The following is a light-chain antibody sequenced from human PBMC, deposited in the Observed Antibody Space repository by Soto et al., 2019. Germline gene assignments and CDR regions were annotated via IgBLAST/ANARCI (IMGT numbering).Light chain of an antibody. CDR1: QSINTY. J-gene: IGKJ2*01. CDR3: QQSYNTPYP. Sequence: DIQMTQSPSSLSASVGDRVTITCRATQSINTYLNWYHQKPGKAPKLLIYDASFLQSGVPSRFSGSGSGTDFTLTISSLQPEDFSTYYCQQSYNTPYPFGQGTKLEIK. CDR2: DAS. V-gene: IGKV1-39*01.